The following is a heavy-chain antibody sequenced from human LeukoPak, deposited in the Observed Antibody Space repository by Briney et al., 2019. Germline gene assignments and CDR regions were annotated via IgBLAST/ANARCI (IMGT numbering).Heavy chain of an antibody. D-gene: IGHD1-26*01. Sequence: ASVKVSCKASGGTFSSYAISWVRQAPGQGLEWMGIINPSGGSTSYAQKFQGRVTMTRDTSTSTVYMELSSLRSEDTAVYYCAREDVGATPYGFDPWGQGTLVTVSS. CDR1: GGTFSSYA. V-gene: IGHV1-46*01. CDR2: INPSGGST. J-gene: IGHJ5*02. CDR3: AREDVGATPYGFDP.